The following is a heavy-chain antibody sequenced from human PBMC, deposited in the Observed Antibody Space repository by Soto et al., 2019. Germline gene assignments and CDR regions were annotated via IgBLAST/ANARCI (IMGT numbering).Heavy chain of an antibody. CDR1: GGSFSGYY. J-gene: IGHJ6*02. Sequence: QVQLQQWGAGLLKPSETLSLTCAVYGGSFSGYYWSWIRQHPGKGLEWIGEINHSGSTNYNPSLKSRVTISVDTSKNQFSLKLSSVTAADTAVYYCATTSGWYQYGMDVWGQGTTVTVSS. CDR3: ATTSGWYQYGMDV. D-gene: IGHD6-19*01. V-gene: IGHV4-34*01. CDR2: INHSGST.